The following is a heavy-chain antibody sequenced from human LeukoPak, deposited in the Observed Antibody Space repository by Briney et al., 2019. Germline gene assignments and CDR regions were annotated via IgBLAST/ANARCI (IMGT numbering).Heavy chain of an antibody. V-gene: IGHV3-74*01. CDR1: GFTFSSYG. J-gene: IGHJ4*02. CDR3: VRVDGGY. Sequence: GGSLRLSCAASGFTFSSYGMHWVRQGPGKGLVRVSRINSDGSTTNYADSVKGRFTISRDNAKNTLYLQMNSLRAEDTAVYYCVRVDGGYWGQGTLVTVSS. D-gene: IGHD3-16*01. CDR2: INSDGSTT.